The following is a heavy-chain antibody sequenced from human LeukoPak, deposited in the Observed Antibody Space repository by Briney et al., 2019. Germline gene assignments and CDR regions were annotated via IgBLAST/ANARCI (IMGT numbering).Heavy chain of an antibody. D-gene: IGHD3-10*01. Sequence: ASVKVSCKASGGTFSSYAISWVRQAPGQGLEWMGGIIPIFGTANYAQKFQGRVTITADKSTSTAYMELSSLRSEDTAVYYCARGDNGYGSGSYRRYFDYWGQGTLVTVSS. J-gene: IGHJ4*02. CDR2: IIPIFGTA. CDR3: ARGDNGYGSGSYRRYFDY. CDR1: GGTFSSYA. V-gene: IGHV1-69*06.